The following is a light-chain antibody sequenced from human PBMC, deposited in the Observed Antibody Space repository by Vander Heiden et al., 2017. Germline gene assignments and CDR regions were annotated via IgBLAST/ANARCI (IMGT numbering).Light chain of an antibody. J-gene: IGLJ2*01. CDR2: DDN. Sequence: SYVLTQPPSVSVAPGPTARLTCGGNNIENKNVHWYQQTTAQSPVVVVFDDNDRPSGIPERFSGSNSGNTATLTISRVEAADEADFYCQVWDSRTDRVVFGGGAKLTVL. V-gene: IGLV3-21*02. CDR3: QVWDSRTDRVV. CDR1: NIENKN.